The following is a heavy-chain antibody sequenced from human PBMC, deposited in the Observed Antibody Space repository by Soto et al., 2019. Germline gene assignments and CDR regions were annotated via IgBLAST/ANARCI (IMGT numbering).Heavy chain of an antibody. D-gene: IGHD3-9*01. CDR2: ISAYNGNT. V-gene: IGHV1-18*01. Sequence: QVQLVQSGAEVKKPGASVKVSCKASGYTFTSYGISWVRQAPGQGLEWMGWISAYNGNTNYAQTPQARLTMTTDTSPSTAYIELSTLTSDDTALYYFASDMTTGSLSHYPYWPHATLVTFSS. CDR1: GYTFTSYG. CDR3: ASDMTTGSLSHYPY. J-gene: IGHJ4*01.